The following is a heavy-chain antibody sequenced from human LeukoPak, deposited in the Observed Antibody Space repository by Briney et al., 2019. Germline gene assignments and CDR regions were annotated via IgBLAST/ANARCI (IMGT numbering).Heavy chain of an antibody. V-gene: IGHV1-18*01. Sequence: GASVQVSREASGYTFTSYGISWVRQAPGQGLEWMGWISAYNGNTNYAQKLQGRVTMTTDTSTSTAYMELRSPRSDDTAVYYCARVVVDYGGNSIDYWGQGTLVTVSS. J-gene: IGHJ4*02. CDR1: GYTFTSYG. CDR3: ARVVVDYGGNSIDY. CDR2: ISAYNGNT. D-gene: IGHD4-23*01.